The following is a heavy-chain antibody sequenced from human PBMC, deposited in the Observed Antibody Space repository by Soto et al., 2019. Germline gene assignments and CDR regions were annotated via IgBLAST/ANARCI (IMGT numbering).Heavy chain of an antibody. CDR1: GYTFTSYG. CDR3: ARELRYFDWSSARDYYYYYYMDV. J-gene: IGHJ6*03. CDR2: ISAYNGNT. V-gene: IGHV1-18*01. Sequence: ASVKVSCKASGYTFTSYGISWVRQAPGQGLEWMGWISAYNGNTNYAQKLQGRVTMTTDTSTSTAYMELRSLRSDDTAVYYCARELRYFDWSSARDYYYYYYMDVWGKGTTVTVSS. D-gene: IGHD3-9*01.